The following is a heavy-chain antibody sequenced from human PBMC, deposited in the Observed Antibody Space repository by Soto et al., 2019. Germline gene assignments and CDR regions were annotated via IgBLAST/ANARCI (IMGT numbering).Heavy chain of an antibody. Sequence: GGSLRLSCAASGFTFSSYAMSWVRQAPGKGLEWVSAISGSGGSTYYADSVKGRFTISRDNSKNTLYLQMNSLRAEDTAVYYCAKDLSVAGSYYYYGMDVWGQGTTVTV. J-gene: IGHJ6*02. CDR1: GFTFSSYA. V-gene: IGHV3-23*01. CDR2: ISGSGGST. CDR3: AKDLSVAGSYYYYGMDV. D-gene: IGHD6-19*01.